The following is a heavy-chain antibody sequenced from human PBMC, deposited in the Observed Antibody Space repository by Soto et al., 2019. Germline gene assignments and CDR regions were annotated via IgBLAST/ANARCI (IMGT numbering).Heavy chain of an antibody. Sequence: SETLSLTCAVYGGSFRGYYWSWIRQPPGKGLEWIGEINHSGSTNYNPSLKSRVTISVDTSKNQFSLKLSSVTAADTAVYYCAGYSGCVDYWGQGTLVTVSS. CDR2: INHSGST. D-gene: IGHD5-12*01. J-gene: IGHJ4*02. CDR3: AGYSGCVDY. V-gene: IGHV4-34*01. CDR1: GGSFRGYY.